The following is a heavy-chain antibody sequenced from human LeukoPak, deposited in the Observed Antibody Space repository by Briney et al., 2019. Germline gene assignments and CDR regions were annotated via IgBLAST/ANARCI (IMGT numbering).Heavy chain of an antibody. CDR3: AKDRGNWNFQYSGY. D-gene: IGHD1-7*01. CDR2: ISGSGGRT. CDR1: GFTFSSYM. Sequence: GGSLRLSCAASGFTFSSYMMSWVRQSPGKGLEWVSGISGSGGRTYYADSVKGRFTISRDNSKNTLYLQMNSLRAEDTAVYYCAKDRGNWNFQYSGYWGQGTLVTVSS. V-gene: IGHV3-23*01. J-gene: IGHJ4*02.